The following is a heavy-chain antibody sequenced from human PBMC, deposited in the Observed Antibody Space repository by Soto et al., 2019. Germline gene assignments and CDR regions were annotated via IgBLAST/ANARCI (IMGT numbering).Heavy chain of an antibody. CDR3: ARDKYSSFYYYYYGMDV. Sequence: SETLSLTCTVSGGSVSSGSYYWSWIRQPPGKGLGWIGYIYYSGSTNYNPSLKSRVTISVDTSKNQFSLKLSSVTAADTAVYYCARDKYSSFYYYYYGMDVWGQGTTVTVSS. CDR1: GGSVSSGSYY. CDR2: IYYSGST. D-gene: IGHD6-6*01. V-gene: IGHV4-61*01. J-gene: IGHJ6*02.